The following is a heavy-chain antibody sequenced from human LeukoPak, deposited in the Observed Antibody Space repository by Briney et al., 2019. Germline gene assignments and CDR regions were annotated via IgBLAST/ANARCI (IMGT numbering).Heavy chain of an antibody. CDR1: GGSISSYY. V-gene: IGHV4-59*01. CDR3: ARERYSSGWENNWFDP. J-gene: IGHJ5*02. CDR2: IYYSGST. D-gene: IGHD6-19*01. Sequence: PSETLSLTCTVSGGSISSYYWSWIRQPPGKGLEWIGYIYYSGSTNYNPSLKSRVTISVDTSKNQFSLKLSSVTAADTAVYYCARERYSSGWENNWFDPWGQGTLVTVSS.